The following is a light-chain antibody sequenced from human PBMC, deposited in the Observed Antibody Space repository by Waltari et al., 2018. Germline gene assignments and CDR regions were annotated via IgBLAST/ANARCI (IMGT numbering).Light chain of an antibody. Sequence: QSALTQPASVSGSPGQSITISCTGTSSDIGAYNYVSWYLQHPGKPPKLLIYDVSNRPSGVSDRFSGSNTGNPASLTVSGLQAEDEADYYCSSYPSSSVFFGTGTKVTVL. CDR2: DVS. V-gene: IGLV2-14*03. J-gene: IGLJ1*01. CDR1: SSDIGAYNY. CDR3: SSYPSSSVF.